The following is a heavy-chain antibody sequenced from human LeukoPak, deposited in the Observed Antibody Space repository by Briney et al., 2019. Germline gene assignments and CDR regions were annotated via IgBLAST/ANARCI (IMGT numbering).Heavy chain of an antibody. CDR1: GASISSSDYY. Sequence: SETLYLTCTVSGASISSSDYYWGWIRQPPGKGLEWIGSLYYSGNTYYHPSLKNRVTISVDTSKNQFSLNLNSVTAADTAVYYCARLRVLGDGYRNTPAREFDFWGRGTLVTVSS. V-gene: IGHV4-39*01. CDR2: LYYSGNT. J-gene: IGHJ4*02. CDR3: ARLRVLGDGYRNTPAREFDF. D-gene: IGHD5-24*01.